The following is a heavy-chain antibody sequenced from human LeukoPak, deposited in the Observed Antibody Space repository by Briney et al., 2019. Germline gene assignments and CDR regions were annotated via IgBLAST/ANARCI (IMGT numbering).Heavy chain of an antibody. CDR3: ARDEYLHTVTDYYYGMDV. D-gene: IGHD4-11*01. J-gene: IGHJ6*02. V-gene: IGHV4-4*07. CDR2: IYTSGST. Sequence: SETLSLTCTVSGGSISSYYWSWIRQPAGKGLEWIGRIYTSGSTNYNPSLKSRVTMSVDTSKNQFSPKLSSVTAADTAVYYCARDEYLHTVTDYYYGMDVWGQGTTVTVSS. CDR1: GGSISSYY.